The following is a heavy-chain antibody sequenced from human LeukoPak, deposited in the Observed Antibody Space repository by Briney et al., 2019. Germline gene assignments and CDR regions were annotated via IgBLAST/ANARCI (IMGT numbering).Heavy chain of an antibody. J-gene: IGHJ3*02. D-gene: IGHD3-22*01. Sequence: PSETLSLTCTVSGYSISSGYYWGWIRQPPGKGLEWIGSIYHSGSTYYNPSLKSRVTISVDTSKNQFSLKLSSVTAADTAVYYCARVPYYYDSSGYRDAFDIWGQGTMVTVSS. CDR3: ARVPYYYDSSGYRDAFDI. CDR2: IYHSGST. CDR1: GYSISSGYY. V-gene: IGHV4-38-2*02.